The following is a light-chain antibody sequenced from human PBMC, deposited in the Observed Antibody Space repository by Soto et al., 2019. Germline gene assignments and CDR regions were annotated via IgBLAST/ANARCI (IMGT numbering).Light chain of an antibody. CDR3: SSYTSRSPYV. J-gene: IGLJ1*01. Sequence: QSALTQPPSVSGSPGQSVTISCTGASRDVGSYNRVSWYQQFPATAPKLLIYEVSNRPSGAFDCFSGSKFGNTASLTFFGLQAEDEADYYCSSYTSRSPYVFGTGTKVTVL. CDR2: EVS. V-gene: IGLV2-18*02. CDR1: SRDVGSYNR.